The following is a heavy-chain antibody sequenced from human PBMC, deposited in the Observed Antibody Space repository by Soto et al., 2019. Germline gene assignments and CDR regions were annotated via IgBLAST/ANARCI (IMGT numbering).Heavy chain of an antibody. CDR3: ARLVGSYSVRLVSYYFDF. V-gene: IGHV4-59*08. D-gene: IGHD3-10*01. CDR2: IYYSGST. CDR1: GASIISSD. Sequence: PSGTMALTSTASGASIISSDCTWSGQPPGKGLELIGYIYYSGSTNYTPSLKSRVTISVDTSKNQFSLKLSSVTAADTAVYYFARLVGSYSVRLVSYYFDFWGQGTLVTVSS. J-gene: IGHJ4*02.